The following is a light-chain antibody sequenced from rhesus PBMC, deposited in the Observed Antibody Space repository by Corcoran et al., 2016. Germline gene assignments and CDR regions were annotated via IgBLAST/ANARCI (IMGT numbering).Light chain of an antibody. CDR1: SSDIGGYNY. CDR3: CSYRSACTYI. Sequence: QAALTQPRSVSGSPGQSVTISCTGPSSDIGGYNYVSWYQQHPGTAPKLMIYEVSKRPSGVSDRFSGSKSGNTASLTISGLQAEDVADYYCCSYRSACTYIFGAGTRLTVL. J-gene: IGLJ1*01. V-gene: IGLV2-32*01. CDR2: EVS.